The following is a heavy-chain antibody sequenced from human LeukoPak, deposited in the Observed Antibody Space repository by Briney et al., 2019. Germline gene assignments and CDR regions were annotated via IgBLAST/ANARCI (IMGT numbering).Heavy chain of an antibody. CDR1: GGSISSYY. D-gene: IGHD1-26*01. J-gene: IGHJ4*02. Sequence: SDPLSLTCTLSGGSISSYYWSWIRHPPGKGLEWIGYIYFSGSTNYNPSLKSRVTISIDTSKNQFSLRLSSVTAADTAVYYCVSGLWEVPGCHWGQGTLVTVSS. V-gene: IGHV4-59*07. CDR3: VSGLWEVPGCH. CDR2: IYFSGST.